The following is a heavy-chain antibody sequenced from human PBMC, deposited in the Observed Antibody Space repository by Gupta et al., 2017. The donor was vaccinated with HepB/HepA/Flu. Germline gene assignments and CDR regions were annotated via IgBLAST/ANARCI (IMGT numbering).Heavy chain of an antibody. J-gene: IGHJ3*01. CDR3: AKGYTTENGGSLDP. CDR1: GFLFSTFA. Sequence: EVQLLESGGGLVQPGGSLRLSCEVCGFLFSTFAMGWVRQSPGKGLEWVSHIVGNGVTIFYADSVKGRFTISRDNSKSTVFLQMDSLRVEDTAVYYCAKGYTTENGGSLDPWGQGTVVTVSS. V-gene: IGHV3-23*01. D-gene: IGHD2-2*02. CDR2: IVGNGVTI.